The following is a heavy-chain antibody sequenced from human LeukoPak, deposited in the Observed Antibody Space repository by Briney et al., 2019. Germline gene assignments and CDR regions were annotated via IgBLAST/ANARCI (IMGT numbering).Heavy chain of an antibody. D-gene: IGHD6-19*01. CDR2: INHSGST. V-gene: IGHV4-34*01. CDR3: ARGVAGDQPHFGY. CDR1: GGSFSGYY. J-gene: IGHJ4*02. Sequence: SETLSLTCAVYGGSFSGYYWSWIRQPPGKGLEWIGEINHSGSTNYNPSLKSRVTISVDTSKNQFSLKLSSVTAADTAVYYCARGVAGDQPHFGYWGQGTLVTVSS.